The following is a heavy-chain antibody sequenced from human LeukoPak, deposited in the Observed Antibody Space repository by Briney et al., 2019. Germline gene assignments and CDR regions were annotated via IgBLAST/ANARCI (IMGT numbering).Heavy chain of an antibody. CDR1: GGSFSGYY. J-gene: IGHJ4*02. D-gene: IGHD3-10*01. CDR2: INHSGST. V-gene: IGHV4-34*01. CDR3: AGGRGNTMVRGVITTFNLDY. Sequence: KPSETLSLTCAVYGGSFSGYYWSWIRQPPGKGLEWIGEINHSGSTNYNPSLKSRVTISVDTSKNQFSLKLSSVTAADTAVYYCAGGRGNTMVRGVITTFNLDYWGQGTLVTVSS.